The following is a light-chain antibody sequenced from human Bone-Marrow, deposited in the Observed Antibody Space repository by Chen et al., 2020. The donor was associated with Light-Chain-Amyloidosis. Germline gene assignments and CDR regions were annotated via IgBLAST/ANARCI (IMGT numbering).Light chain of an antibody. CDR3: QQSYSSPP. J-gene: IGKJ1*01. CDR2: AAS. V-gene: IGKV1-39*01. Sequence: DIQMTPSPSSLAASVGDRVTITCRTRQSVTNYLNWYQQKPGKAPRILIYAASTLHTGVPSRFSGSGFGTDFTLTISGLQPEDFATYYCQQSYSSPPFGPGTKVE. CDR1: QSVTNY.